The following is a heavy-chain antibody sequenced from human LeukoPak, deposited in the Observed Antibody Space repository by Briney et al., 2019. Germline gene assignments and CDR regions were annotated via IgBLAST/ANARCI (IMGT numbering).Heavy chain of an antibody. CDR2: ISGSGGST. CDR3: AKSLAYCGGDCYTYFDY. V-gene: IGHV3-23*01. Sequence: GGSLRLSCAASGFTFSSYAMSWVRQAPGKGLEWVSAISGSGGSTYYADSVKGRFTISRDNSKNTLYLQMNSLRAEDTAVYYCAKSLAYCGGDCYTYFDYWGQGTLVTVSS. J-gene: IGHJ4*02. D-gene: IGHD2-21*01. CDR1: GFTFSSYA.